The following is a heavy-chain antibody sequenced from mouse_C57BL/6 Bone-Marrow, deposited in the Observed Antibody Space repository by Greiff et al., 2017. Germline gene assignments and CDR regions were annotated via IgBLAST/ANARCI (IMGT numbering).Heavy chain of an antibody. CDR2: ISYDGSN. V-gene: IGHV3-6*01. J-gene: IGHJ4*01. D-gene: IGHD1-1*01. Sequence: ESGPGLVKPSQSLSLTCSVTGYSITSGYYWNWIRQFPGNKLEWMGYISYDGSNNYNPSLKNRISITRDPSKNQFFLKLNSVTTEDTATYYCARFITTMGDYWGQGTSVTVSS. CDR3: ARFITTMGDY. CDR1: GYSITSGYY.